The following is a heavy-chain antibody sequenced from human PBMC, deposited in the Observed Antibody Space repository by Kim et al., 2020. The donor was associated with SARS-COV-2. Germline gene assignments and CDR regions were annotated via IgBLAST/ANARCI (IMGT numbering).Heavy chain of an antibody. D-gene: IGHD6-19*01. Sequence: YAEPVGGRFTIFRDNAKNSLYLHMNSLRAEETAFYYCARVSVAVAGSINYWGQGALVTVSS. CDR3: ARVSVAVAGSINY. V-gene: IGHV3-20*03. J-gene: IGHJ4*02.